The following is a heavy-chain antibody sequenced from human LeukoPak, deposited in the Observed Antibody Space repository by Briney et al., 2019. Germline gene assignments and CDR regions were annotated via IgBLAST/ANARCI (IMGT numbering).Heavy chain of an antibody. CDR2: LNPSGGGT. CDR3: ARGPPIGAGSTEVY. Sequence: ASVKVSCKASGYTFTKYYIHWVRQAPGQGLEWMGLLNPSGGGTTYAQKLQGRVTMTSDTSTSTVYMELTSLRSEDTAVYYCARGPPIGAGSTEVYWGQGTLVTVSS. D-gene: IGHD3-10*01. J-gene: IGHJ4*02. CDR1: GYTFTKYY. V-gene: IGHV1-46*04.